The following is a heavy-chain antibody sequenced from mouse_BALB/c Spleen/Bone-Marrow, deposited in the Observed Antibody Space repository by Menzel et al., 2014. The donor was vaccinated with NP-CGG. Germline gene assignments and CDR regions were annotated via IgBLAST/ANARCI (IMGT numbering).Heavy chain of an antibody. D-gene: IGHD1-1*02. CDR1: GFSLTSYG. Sequence: VKVVESGPGLVAPSQSLSIPCTVSGFSLTSYGVHWVRQPPGKGLEWLGVIWAGGSTNYNSALMSRLSISKDNSKSQVFLKMNSLQTDDTAMYYCARDGVYGSHYYAMDYWGQGTSVTVSS. J-gene: IGHJ4*01. CDR3: ARDGVYGSHYYAMDY. CDR2: IWAGGST. V-gene: IGHV2-9*02.